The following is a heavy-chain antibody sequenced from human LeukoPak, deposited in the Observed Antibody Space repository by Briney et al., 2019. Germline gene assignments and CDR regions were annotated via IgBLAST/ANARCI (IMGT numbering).Heavy chain of an antibody. V-gene: IGHV4-59*08. D-gene: IGHD2-21*02. J-gene: IGHJ6*02. Sequence: SETLSLTCTVSGGSISSYYWGWIRRPPGKGLEWIGYIYYSGSTNYNPSLKSRVTISVDTSKNQFSLKLSSVTAADTAVYYCARQVTPLYGMDVWGQGTTVTVSS. CDR1: GGSISSYY. CDR2: IYYSGST. CDR3: ARQVTPLYGMDV.